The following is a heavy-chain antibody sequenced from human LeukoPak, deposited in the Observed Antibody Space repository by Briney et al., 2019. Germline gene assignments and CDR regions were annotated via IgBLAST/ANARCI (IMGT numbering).Heavy chain of an antibody. CDR2: IEQDGSEK. CDR1: GFTFSSYW. J-gene: IGHJ4*02. V-gene: IGHV3-7*05. Sequence: GGSLRLSCAASGFTFSSYWMSWVRQAPGKGLEWVAKIEQDGSEKYYVDSVKGRFTISRDNAKNSLYLQMNSLRAEDTAVYSCARCGFSRPDPFDFWGRGTLVTVSS. CDR3: ARCGFSRPDPFDF. D-gene: IGHD5-12*01.